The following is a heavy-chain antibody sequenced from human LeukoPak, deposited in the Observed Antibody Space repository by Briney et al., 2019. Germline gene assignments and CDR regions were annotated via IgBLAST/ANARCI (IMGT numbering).Heavy chain of an antibody. Sequence: SLKISCKGSGYRYTDYWIGWVRQMPGTGLEWMGIICPGDSDTRYSPSFQGQVTISADKSISTAYLQWSSLEASDTAMYYCARHFYSDSSAYYPFDYWGQGTLVTVSS. V-gene: IGHV5-51*01. CDR3: ARHFYSDSSAYYPFDY. CDR1: GYRYTDYW. J-gene: IGHJ4*02. CDR2: ICPGDSDT. D-gene: IGHD3-22*01.